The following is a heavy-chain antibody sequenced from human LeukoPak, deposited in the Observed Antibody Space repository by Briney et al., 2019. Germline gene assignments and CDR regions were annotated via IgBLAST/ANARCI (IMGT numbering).Heavy chain of an antibody. Sequence: SQTLSLTCAISGDSVSGSLAVWKWIRQSPSRGLAWLGRAYYRSKWYIDYAVSVKGRITITPDTSKNQFSLQLNSVTPEDTAVYYCARGAVRGGTNFDYWGQGTLVTVSS. D-gene: IGHD3-10*01. CDR3: ARGAVRGGTNFDY. V-gene: IGHV6-1*01. CDR1: GDSVSGSLAV. J-gene: IGHJ4*02. CDR2: AYYRSKWYI.